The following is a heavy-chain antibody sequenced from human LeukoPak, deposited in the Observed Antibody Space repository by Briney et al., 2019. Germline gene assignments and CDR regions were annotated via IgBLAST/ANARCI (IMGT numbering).Heavy chain of an antibody. J-gene: IGHJ4*02. CDR2: INHDGTNT. CDR3: TNFDY. V-gene: IGHV3-30*02. Sequence: GXXLRLSCTASGLTFSSSGMHWVRQAPGKGLDWVSLINHDGTNTFYADSVKGRFTISRDNSQNTLYLQMNSLRGEDTAVYYCTNFDYWGQGTLVTVSS. CDR1: GLTFSSSG.